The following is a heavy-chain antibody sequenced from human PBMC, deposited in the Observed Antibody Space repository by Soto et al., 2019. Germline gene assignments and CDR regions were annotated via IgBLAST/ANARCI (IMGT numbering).Heavy chain of an antibody. J-gene: IGHJ4*02. CDR2: TSHDETLK. CDR1: GFTFSSYP. V-gene: IGHV3-30-3*01. D-gene: IGHD3-16*01. Sequence: PGGSLRLSCAASGFTFSSYPMHWFRQAPGKGLEWVAVTSHDETLKYYIDSVKGRFTISRDNSKNILYLQMNSLRTEDTAVYFCARDTYGSIDYWGQGTPVTVSS. CDR3: ARDTYGSIDY.